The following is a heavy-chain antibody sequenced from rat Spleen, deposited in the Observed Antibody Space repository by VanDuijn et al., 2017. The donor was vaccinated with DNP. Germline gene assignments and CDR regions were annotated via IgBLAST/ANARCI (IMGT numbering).Heavy chain of an antibody. Sequence: EVQLVESGGGLVQPGRSLKLSCAASGFTFSDYYMAWVRQAPTKGLEWVATISYDGSSTYYRDSVKGRFIISRNNAKSTLYLQMDSLRSDDTATYYCARIGAVTGTFDYWGQGVMVTVSS. V-gene: IGHV5-7*01. D-gene: IGHD5-1*01. CDR3: ARIGAVTGTFDY. CDR2: ISYDGSST. J-gene: IGHJ2*01. CDR1: GFTFSDYY.